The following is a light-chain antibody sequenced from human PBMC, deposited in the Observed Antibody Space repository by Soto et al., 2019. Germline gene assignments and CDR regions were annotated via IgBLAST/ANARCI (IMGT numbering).Light chain of an antibody. CDR3: QQYNNWPPALT. CDR1: QRVSSSY. J-gene: IGKJ4*01. Sequence: EIVFSHSRRSLSLHPEEHATLSFRARQRVSSSYLAWYEEKPGQAPRRHIYGASTRANDIPARFSGSGSGTGFTLTISSLKSEDFAVYYGQQYNNWPPALTFGGASKVDI. CDR2: GAS. V-gene: IGKV3-15*01.